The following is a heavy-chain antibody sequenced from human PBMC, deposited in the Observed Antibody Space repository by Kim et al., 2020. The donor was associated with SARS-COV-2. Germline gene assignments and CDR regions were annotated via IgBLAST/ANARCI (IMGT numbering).Heavy chain of an antibody. D-gene: IGHD3-22*01. Sequence: ASVKVSCKASGYTFTSYGISWVRQAPGQGLEWMGWISASNGNTNYAQKLQGRVTMTTDTSTSTAYMELRSLRSDDTAVYYCARIRITMIVGTDFPDYWGQGTLVTVSS. CDR3: ARIRITMIVGTDFPDY. CDR1: GYTFTSYG. CDR2: ISASNGNT. V-gene: IGHV1-18*01. J-gene: IGHJ4*02.